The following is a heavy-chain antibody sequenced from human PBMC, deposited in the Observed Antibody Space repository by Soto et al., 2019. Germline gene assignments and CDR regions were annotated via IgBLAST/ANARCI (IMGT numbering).Heavy chain of an antibody. CDR2: ISYDGSNK. D-gene: IGHD5-12*01. CDR1: GFTFSIYG. Sequence: GGSLRLSCAASGFTFSIYGMHWVRHAPGKGLEWVAVISYDGSNKYYADSVKGRFTISRDNSKNTLYLQMNSLRAEDTAVYYCAKGVEMATIIDYFDYWGQGTLVTVSS. J-gene: IGHJ4*02. V-gene: IGHV3-30*18. CDR3: AKGVEMATIIDYFDY.